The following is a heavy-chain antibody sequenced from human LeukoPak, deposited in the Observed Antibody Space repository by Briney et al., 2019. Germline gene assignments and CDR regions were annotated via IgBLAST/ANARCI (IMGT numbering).Heavy chain of an antibody. Sequence: SETLSLTCTVSGGSISSSSYYWGWIRQPPGKGLEWIGSIYYSGTTYYNPSLKSRVTISVDTSRNQFSLKLSSVTAADTAVHYCARVADSGHDSRGYFDSWGQGTLVTVSS. V-gene: IGHV4-39*07. J-gene: IGHJ4*02. CDR2: IYYSGTT. CDR1: GGSISSSSYY. CDR3: ARVADSGHDSRGYFDS. D-gene: IGHD5-12*01.